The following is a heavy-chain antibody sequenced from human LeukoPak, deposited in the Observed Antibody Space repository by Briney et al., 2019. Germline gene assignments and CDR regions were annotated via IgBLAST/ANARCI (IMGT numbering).Heavy chain of an antibody. J-gene: IGHJ4*02. V-gene: IGHV3-74*01. D-gene: IGHD5-18*01. CDR1: GFTFSSYW. Sequence: GGSLRLSCAASGFTFSSYWMHWVRHAPGKGLVWVSRINGDGGSTTYADSVKGRFTISRGNAKNTLYLQMNSLRAEDTAVYYCARDRATAMFDYWAQGTLVTVSS. CDR3: ARDRATAMFDY. CDR2: INGDGGST.